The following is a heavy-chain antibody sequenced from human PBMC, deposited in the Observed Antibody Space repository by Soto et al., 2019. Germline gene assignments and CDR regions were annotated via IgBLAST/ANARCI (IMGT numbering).Heavy chain of an antibody. J-gene: IGHJ4*02. CDR2: ISAHNGNT. V-gene: IGHV1-18*01. CDR3: ARGRYGDY. CDR1: GYTFTSYG. D-gene: IGHD1-1*01. Sequence: QVHLEQSGAEVKKPGASVKVSCKGSGYTFTSYGITWVRQAPGQGLEWMGWISAHNGNTNYAQKFQGRVTVTRDTSTSTAYMDLRSLRSDDTAVYYCARGRYGDYWGQGALVTVSS.